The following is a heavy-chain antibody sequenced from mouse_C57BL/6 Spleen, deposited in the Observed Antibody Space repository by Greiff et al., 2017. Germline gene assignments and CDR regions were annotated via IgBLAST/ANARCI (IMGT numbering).Heavy chain of an antibody. D-gene: IGHD2-5*01. J-gene: IGHJ4*01. CDR3: ARGTYYSSSYAMDY. Sequence: VQLQQSGAELVKPGASVKISCKASGYAFSSYWMNWVKQRPGKGLEWIGQIYPGDGDTNYNGKFKGKATLTADKSSSTAYMQLSSLTSEDSAVDFCARGTYYSSSYAMDYWGQGTSVTVSS. CDR1: GYAFSSYW. CDR2: IYPGDGDT. V-gene: IGHV1-80*01.